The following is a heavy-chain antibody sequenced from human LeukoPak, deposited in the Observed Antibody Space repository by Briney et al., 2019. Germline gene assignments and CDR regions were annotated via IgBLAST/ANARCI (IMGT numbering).Heavy chain of an antibody. J-gene: IGHJ4*02. Sequence: ASVKVSCKASGYTFTSYDINWVRQATGQGLEWMGWVNPNSGHTGYAQKFQGRVTMTRNTSISTAYMELSSPTSEDTAVYYCARGAPGSYCSGGSCPYFDYWGQGTLVSVSS. D-gene: IGHD2-15*01. CDR3: ARGAPGSYCSGGSCPYFDY. CDR1: GYTFTSYD. V-gene: IGHV1-8*01. CDR2: VNPNSGHT.